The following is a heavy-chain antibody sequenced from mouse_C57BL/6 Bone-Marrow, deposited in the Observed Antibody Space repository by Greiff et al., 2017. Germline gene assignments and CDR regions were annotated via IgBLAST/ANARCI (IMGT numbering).Heavy chain of an antibody. CDR3: ARGRGYGSLYYFDD. D-gene: IGHD1-1*01. CDR2: ISYDGSN. V-gene: IGHV3-6*01. Sequence: EESGPGFVKPSQSLSLTCSVTGYSITSGYYWNWIRQFPGNKLEWMGYISYDGSNNYNQSLQNRISITRDTSKNQFILKLNSVTTKDTATYYCARGRGYGSLYYFDDWGQGTTLTVSS. CDR1: GYSITSGYY. J-gene: IGHJ2*01.